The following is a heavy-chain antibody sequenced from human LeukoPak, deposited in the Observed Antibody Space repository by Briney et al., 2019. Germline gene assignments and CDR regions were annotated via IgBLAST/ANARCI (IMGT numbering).Heavy chain of an antibody. CDR1: GGIFSSYV. V-gene: IGHV1-69*01. D-gene: IGHD6-13*01. J-gene: IGHJ6*03. CDR3: AKGGSSWLIYCYYYYMDV. Sequence: ASVKVSCKASGGIFSSYVISWVRQAPGQGLEWMGGIIPIFGTAKYAQKFQGRVTITADESTSTAYMELSSLRSEDTAVYYCAKGGSSWLIYCYYYYMDVWGKGTTVTVSS. CDR2: IIPIFGTA.